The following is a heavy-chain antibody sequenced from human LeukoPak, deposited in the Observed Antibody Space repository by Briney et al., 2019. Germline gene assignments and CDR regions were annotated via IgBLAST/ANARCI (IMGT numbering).Heavy chain of an antibody. D-gene: IGHD4-11*01. J-gene: IGHJ6*03. V-gene: IGHV1-69*05. Sequence: SVKVSCKASGGTFSSYAISWVRQAPGQGLEWMGGIIPIFGTANYAQKFQGRVTITTDESTSTAYMELSSLRSEDTAVYYCALTVTGYYYYMDVWGKGTTVTVSS. CDR3: ALTVTGYYYYMDV. CDR1: GGTFSSYA. CDR2: IIPIFGTA.